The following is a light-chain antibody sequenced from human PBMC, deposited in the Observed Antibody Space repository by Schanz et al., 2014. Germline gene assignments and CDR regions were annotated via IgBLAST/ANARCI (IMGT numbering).Light chain of an antibody. CDR2: GSS. CDR1: QSVGSQ. V-gene: IGKV3-20*01. Sequence: EVVLTQSPATLSLSPGERAILSCRASQSVGSQLAWYQQKPGQAPRLLIYGSSNRATGIPARFSGSGSGTDFTLTISSLESEDFAVYYCQQYGRSLWTFGQGTKVEIK. CDR3: QQYGRSLWT. J-gene: IGKJ1*01.